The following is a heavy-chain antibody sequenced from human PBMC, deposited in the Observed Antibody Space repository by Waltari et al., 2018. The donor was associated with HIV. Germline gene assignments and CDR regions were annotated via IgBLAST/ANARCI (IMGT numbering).Heavy chain of an antibody. Sequence: QVQLVQSGAEVKKPGSSVKVSCKASGGTFSSYAIRWVRQAPGHGIEWMGGIIPIFGTANYAQKVQGRVTITADESTSTAYMELSSLRSEDTAVYYCARPLLDCSSTSCYSAAYYYGMDVWGQGTTVTVSS. J-gene: IGHJ6*02. V-gene: IGHV1-69*12. D-gene: IGHD2-2*02. CDR3: ARPLLDCSSTSCYSAAYYYGMDV. CDR1: GGTFSSYA. CDR2: IIPIFGTA.